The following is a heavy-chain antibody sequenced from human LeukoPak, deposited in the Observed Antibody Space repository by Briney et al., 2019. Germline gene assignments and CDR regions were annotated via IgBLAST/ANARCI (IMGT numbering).Heavy chain of an antibody. Sequence: KPSGTLSLTCTVSGGSISSYYWSWIRQPPGKGLEWIGYIYYSGSTNYNPSLKSRVTISIDTSKNQFSLKLSSVTATDTAVYYCARRPYWYFDLWGRGTLVTVSS. CDR2: IYYSGST. CDR1: GGSISSYY. V-gene: IGHV4-59*08. J-gene: IGHJ2*01. CDR3: ARRPYWYFDL.